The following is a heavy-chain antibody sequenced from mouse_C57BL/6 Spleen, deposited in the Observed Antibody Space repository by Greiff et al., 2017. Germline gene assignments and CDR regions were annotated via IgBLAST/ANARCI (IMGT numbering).Heavy chain of an antibody. V-gene: IGHV5-17*01. CDR3: ARNWGGAMDY. CDR2: ISSGSSTI. J-gene: IGHJ4*01. CDR1: GFTFSDYG. D-gene: IGHD4-1*01. Sequence: EVKLMESGGGLVKPGGSLKLSCAASGFTFSDYGMHWVRQAPEKGLEWVAYISSGSSTIYYADTVKGRFTISRDNAKNTLFLQMTSLRSEDTAMYYCARNWGGAMDYWGQGTSVTVSS.